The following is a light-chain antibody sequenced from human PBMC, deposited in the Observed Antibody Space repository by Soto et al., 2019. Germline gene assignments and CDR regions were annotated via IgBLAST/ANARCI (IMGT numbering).Light chain of an antibody. Sequence: DIVLTQSPGTLSLSPGERATLSCRASQNVDSTYLAWYQQKPGQAPRLVIYGSTRRAPGVPDRFSGSGSGTDFTLTISRLDPEDFAVYFCQHYKSYPYTFGQGTELEIK. J-gene: IGKJ2*01. CDR3: QHYKSYPYT. CDR2: GST. V-gene: IGKV3-20*01. CDR1: QNVDSTY.